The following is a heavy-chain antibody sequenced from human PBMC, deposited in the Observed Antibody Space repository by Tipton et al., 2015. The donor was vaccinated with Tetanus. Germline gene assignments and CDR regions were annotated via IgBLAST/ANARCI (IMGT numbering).Heavy chain of an antibody. D-gene: IGHD2-15*01. CDR2: SWYDGTDK. J-gene: IGHJ4*02. CDR1: GFIFSSYG. V-gene: IGHV3-33*01. CDR3: AREADCSGGSCFSGDFDN. Sequence: SLRLSCAASGFIFSSYGIHWVRQAPGKGLEWLAVSWYDGTDKYYADSVKGRFTISRDNSKNTLYLQMNSLRAEDTALYYCAREADCSGGSCFSGDFDNWGRGTQVTVSS.